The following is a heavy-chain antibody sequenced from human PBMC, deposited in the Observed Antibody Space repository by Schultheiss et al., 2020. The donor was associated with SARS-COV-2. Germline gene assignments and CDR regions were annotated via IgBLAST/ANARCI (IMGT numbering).Heavy chain of an antibody. CDR3: AGKRRGYSYGYFDL. CDR2: INHSGST. V-gene: IGHV4-61*08. CDR1: GGSISSGGYY. J-gene: IGHJ2*01. D-gene: IGHD5-18*01. Sequence: SETLSLTCTVSGGSISSGGYYWSWIRQPPGKGMEWIGEINHSGSTNYNPSLKSRVTISVDTSKNQFSLKLSSVTAADTAVYYCAGKRRGYSYGYFDLWGRGTLVTVSS.